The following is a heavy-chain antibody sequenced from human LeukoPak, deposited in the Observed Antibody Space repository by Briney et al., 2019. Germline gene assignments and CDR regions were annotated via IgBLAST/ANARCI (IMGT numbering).Heavy chain of an antibody. V-gene: IGHV1-2*06. CDR3: ARGYYDFWSGIYLGIVELMGY. D-gene: IGHD3-3*01. CDR2: NNPNSGGT. J-gene: IGHJ4*02. CDR1: GYTFTGYY. Sequence: GASVKVSCKASGYTFTGYYIHWVRQAPGQGLEWMGRNNPNSGGTNYAQKFQGRATMTRDTSISTAYMELSRLRSDDTAVYYCARGYYDFWSGIYLGIVELMGYWGQGTLVTVSS.